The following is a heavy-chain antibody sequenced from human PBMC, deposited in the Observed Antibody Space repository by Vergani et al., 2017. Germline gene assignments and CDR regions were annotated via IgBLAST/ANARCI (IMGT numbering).Heavy chain of an antibody. CDR3: AREGVTSMVRVVLSSTEVDP. Sequence: QVHLVQSGAEVKKPGASVKVSCKSSWYAFTSYHMHWVRQAPGQGLEWMGIINPSGGYTRYSQKFQGRVTMTRDTSTSTVFMELSSLRSEDTAVYYCAREGVTSMVRVVLSSTEVDPWGQGTLVIVSS. CDR2: INPSGGYT. J-gene: IGHJ5*02. CDR1: WYAFTSYH. D-gene: IGHD3-10*01. V-gene: IGHV1-46*03.